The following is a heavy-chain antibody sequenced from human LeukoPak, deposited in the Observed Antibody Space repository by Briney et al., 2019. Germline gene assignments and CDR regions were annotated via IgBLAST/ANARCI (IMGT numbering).Heavy chain of an antibody. D-gene: IGHD6-13*01. CDR2: IYYSGST. CDR1: GGSISSSSYY. J-gene: IGHJ6*03. CDR3: ARGKDGSSWPNYYYYYTDV. V-gene: IGHV4-39*01. Sequence: SETLSLTCTVSGGSISSSSYYWGWIRQPPGKGLEWIGSIYYSGSTYYNPSLKSRVTISVDTSKNQFSLKLSSVTAADTAVYYCARGKDGSSWPNYYYYYTDVWGKGTTVTVSS.